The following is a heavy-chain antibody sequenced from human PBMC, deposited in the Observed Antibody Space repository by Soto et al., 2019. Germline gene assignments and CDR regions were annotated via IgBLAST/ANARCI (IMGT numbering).Heavy chain of an antibody. Sequence: SETLSLTCTVSGGSISSYYWSWIRQPPGKGLEWIGYIYYSGSTNYNPSLKSRVTISVDTSKNQFSLKLSSVTAADTAVYYCARDRGNRITGNRHYGMDDWGQGTTVTVSS. V-gene: IGHV4-59*01. CDR3: ARDRGNRITGNRHYGMDD. D-gene: IGHD1-20*01. CDR2: IYYSGST. CDR1: GGSISSYY. J-gene: IGHJ6*02.